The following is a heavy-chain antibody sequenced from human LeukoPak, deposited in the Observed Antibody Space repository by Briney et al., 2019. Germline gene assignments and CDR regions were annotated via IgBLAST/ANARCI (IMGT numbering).Heavy chain of an antibody. V-gene: IGHV4-61*02. CDR2: IYTSGST. Sequence: PSQTLSLTCTVSGGSISSGSYYWSWIRQPAGKGLEWIGRIYTSGSTNYNPSLKSRVTISVDTSKNQFSLKLSSVTAADTAVYYCARVGDSSGYYAFDIWGQGTIVTVSS. J-gene: IGHJ3*02. CDR3: ARVGDSSGYYAFDI. CDR1: GGSISSGSYY. D-gene: IGHD3-22*01.